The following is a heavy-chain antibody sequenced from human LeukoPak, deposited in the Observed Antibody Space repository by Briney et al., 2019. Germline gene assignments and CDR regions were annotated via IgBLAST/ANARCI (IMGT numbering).Heavy chain of an antibody. V-gene: IGHV5-51*01. CDR2: IYPGDSDT. CDR3: ARGGDFDWFPGDY. CDR1: GSSFTNYW. Sequence: GESLKISCKGSGSSFTNYWIAWVRQMPGKGLEWMGIIYPGDSDTRYSPSFQGQVTISADKSISTAYLQWSSLKASDTAMYYCARGGDFDWFPGDYWGQGTLVTVSS. J-gene: IGHJ4*02. D-gene: IGHD3-9*01.